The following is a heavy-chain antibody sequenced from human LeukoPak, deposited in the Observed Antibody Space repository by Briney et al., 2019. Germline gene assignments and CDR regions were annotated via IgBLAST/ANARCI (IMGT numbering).Heavy chain of an antibody. CDR3: ARGSTDQIWFGEFGFDY. D-gene: IGHD3-10*01. CDR2: ISGDGGHI. J-gene: IGHJ4*02. CDR1: GFSFSIYN. V-gene: IGHV3-21*04. Sequence: GGSLRLSCAASGFSFSIYNMNWVRQAPGKGLEWVSYISGDGGHIIYADSVKGRFTISRDNSKNTLYLQMNSLRAEDTAVYYCARGSTDQIWFGEFGFDYWGQGTLVTVSS.